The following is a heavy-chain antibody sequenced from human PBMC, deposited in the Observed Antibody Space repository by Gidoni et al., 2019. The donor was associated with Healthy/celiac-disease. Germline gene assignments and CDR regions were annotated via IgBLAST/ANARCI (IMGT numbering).Heavy chain of an antibody. CDR3: ARDEWELLAHDAFDI. J-gene: IGHJ3*02. CDR2: ISSSSSYI. Sequence: EVQLVGSGGGLVKPGGSLRLSCAASGFTFSSYSMNWVRQGPGKVLEWVSSISSSSSYIYYADSVKGRFTISRDNAKNSLYLQMNSLRAEDTAVYYCARDEWELLAHDAFDIWGQGTMVTVSS. CDR1: GFTFSSYS. D-gene: IGHD1-26*01. V-gene: IGHV3-21*01.